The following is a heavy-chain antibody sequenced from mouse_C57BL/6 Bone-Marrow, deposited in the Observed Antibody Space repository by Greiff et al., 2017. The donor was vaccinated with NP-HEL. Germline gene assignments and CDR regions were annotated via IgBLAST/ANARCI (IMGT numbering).Heavy chain of an antibody. D-gene: IGHD2-4*01. V-gene: IGHV10-1*01. Sequence: EVMLVESGGGLVQPKGSLKLSCAASGFSFNTYAMNWVRQAPGKGLEWVARIRSKSNNYATYYADSVKDRFTISRDDSESMLYLQMNNLKTEDTAMYYCVRHVGYDYLFAYWGQGTLVTVSA. CDR1: GFSFNTYA. CDR2: IRSKSNNYAT. J-gene: IGHJ3*01. CDR3: VRHVGYDYLFAY.